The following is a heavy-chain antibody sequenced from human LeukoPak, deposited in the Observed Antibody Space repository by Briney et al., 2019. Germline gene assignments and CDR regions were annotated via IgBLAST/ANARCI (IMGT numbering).Heavy chain of an antibody. J-gene: IGHJ4*02. CDR3: ARDMSWRQFNY. CDR2: IYVDGST. CDR1: GLTVSTNY. D-gene: IGHD3-10*02. V-gene: IGHV3-53*05. Sequence: GGSLRLSCAASGLTVSTNYISWVRQIPGRGLEWVSVIYVDGSTYYADFVKGRFTISRDSYRNTLYLQMNNLRTEDTAVYYCARDMSWRQFNYWGQGTLVTVSS.